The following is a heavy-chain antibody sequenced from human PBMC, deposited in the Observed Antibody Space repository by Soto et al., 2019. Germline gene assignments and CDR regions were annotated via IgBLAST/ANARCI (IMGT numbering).Heavy chain of an antibody. Sequence: GGSRRLSCAASGLTLSNVYMNWVRQAPGKGLEWVGRIKSKTAGGTTEYAAPVKGRFTISRDDSENTLFLHMNSLKTEDTAVNYCSYGANYYFDYWGQGALVTVSS. CDR2: IKSKTAGGTT. D-gene: IGHD4-17*01. J-gene: IGHJ4*02. CDR1: GLTLSNVY. V-gene: IGHV3-15*07. CDR3: SYGANYYFDY.